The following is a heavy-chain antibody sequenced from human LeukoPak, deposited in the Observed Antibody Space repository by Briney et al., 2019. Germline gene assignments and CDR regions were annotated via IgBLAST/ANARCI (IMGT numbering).Heavy chain of an antibody. CDR1: GFTFGSYG. J-gene: IGHJ4*02. V-gene: IGHV3-30*02. Sequence: GGSLRLSCAASGFTFGSYGMHWVRQAPGKGLEWVAFIRYDGSNKYYADSVKGRFTISRDNSKNTLYLQMNSLRAEDTAVYYCAKSGTNWYYYDSSGYYELSYWGQGTLVTVSS. D-gene: IGHD3-22*01. CDR2: IRYDGSNK. CDR3: AKSGTNWYYYDSSGYYELSY.